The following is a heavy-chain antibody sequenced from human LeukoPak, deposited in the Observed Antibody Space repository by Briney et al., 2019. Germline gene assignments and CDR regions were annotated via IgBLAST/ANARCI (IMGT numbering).Heavy chain of an antibody. CDR3: ARIKNYYYYMDV. Sequence: WIRQPPGKGLEWIGSIYYSGSTYYNPSLKSRVTISVDTSKNQFSLKLSSVTAADTAVYYCARIKNYYYYMDVWGKGTTVTVSS. V-gene: IGHV4-39*07. J-gene: IGHJ6*03. CDR2: IYYSGST.